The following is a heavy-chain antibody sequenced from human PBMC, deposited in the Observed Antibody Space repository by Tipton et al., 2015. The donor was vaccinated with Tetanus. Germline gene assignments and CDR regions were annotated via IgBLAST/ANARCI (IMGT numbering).Heavy chain of an antibody. CDR3: ARAHCTDGVCNFDF. D-gene: IGHD2-8*01. CDR2: IYPGDSDT. CDR1: GYIINNYW. Sequence: QLVQSGGEVKKPGESLKISCKGSGYIINNYWIGWVRQKPGKGLEWMGIIYPGDSDTRYSPSFQGQVTISVDKSINTAYLQWSSLKASDTSMFYCARAHCTDGVCNFDFWGQGALATVAS. V-gene: IGHV5-51*01. J-gene: IGHJ4*02.